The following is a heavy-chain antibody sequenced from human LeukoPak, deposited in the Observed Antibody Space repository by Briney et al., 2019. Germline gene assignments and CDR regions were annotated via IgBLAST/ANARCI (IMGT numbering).Heavy chain of an antibody. CDR1: GYTFTSYG. V-gene: IGHV1-18*01. CDR3: ARYRNIAVAATLNWFDP. J-gene: IGHJ5*02. D-gene: IGHD6-19*01. CDR2: ISAYNGNT. Sequence: GASVKVSCKASGYTFTSYGISWVRQAPGQGREWMGWISAYNGNTNYAQKLQGRVTMTTDTSTSTAYMELRSLRSDDTAVYYCARYRNIAVAATLNWFDPWGQGTLVTVSS.